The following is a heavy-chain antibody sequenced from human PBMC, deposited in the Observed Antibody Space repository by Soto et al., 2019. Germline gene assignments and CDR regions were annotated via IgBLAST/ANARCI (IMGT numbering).Heavy chain of an antibody. CDR2: VYHTGDT. Sequence: EPLSLTVVSSCGSVASNHWWSWVRQSPRRGLEWIANVYHTGDTNFNPSLQRRVTFSGDKSNHQFSLRLTYLTAADTAVYFCAREIVTAGGNNYFDPWGPGTLVTASS. D-gene: IGHD2-21*02. CDR3: AREIVTAGGNNYFDP. CDR1: CGSVASNHW. V-gene: IGHV4-4*01. J-gene: IGHJ5*02.